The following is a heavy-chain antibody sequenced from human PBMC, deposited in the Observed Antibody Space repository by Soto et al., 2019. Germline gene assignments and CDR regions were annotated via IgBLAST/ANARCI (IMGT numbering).Heavy chain of an antibody. D-gene: IGHD6-13*01. CDR3: ARGGVIAAAGNLFDY. Sequence: QVQLQESGPGLVKPSQTLSLTCTVSGGSISSGGYYWSWIRQHPGKGLEWIGYIYYRGSTYSNPSHRRRVTITVDTSKNQVSLTLSYVTAAATAVYYCARGGVIAAAGNLFDYWGQGTLVTVSS. V-gene: IGHV4-31*03. J-gene: IGHJ4*02. CDR2: IYYRGST. CDR1: GGSISSGGYY.